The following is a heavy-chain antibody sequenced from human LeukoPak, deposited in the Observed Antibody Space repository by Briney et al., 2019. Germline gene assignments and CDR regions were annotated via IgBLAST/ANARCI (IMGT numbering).Heavy chain of an antibody. V-gene: IGHV4-34*01. J-gene: IGHJ4*02. CDR3: ARGHHGSGSYSS. CDR2: INHSGST. Sequence: SETLSLTCAVYGGSFSGYYWSWIRQPPGKGLEWIGEINHSGSTNYNPSLKSRVTISVDTSKNQFSLKLSSVTAAGTAVYYCARGHHGSGSYSSWGQGTLVTVSS. D-gene: IGHD3-10*01. CDR1: GGSFSGYY.